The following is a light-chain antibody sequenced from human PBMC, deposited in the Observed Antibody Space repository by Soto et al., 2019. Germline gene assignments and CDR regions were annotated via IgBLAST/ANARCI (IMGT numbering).Light chain of an antibody. CDR3: SSYTSSTTLV. CDR2: EVS. CDR1: SSDVGGYNY. V-gene: IGLV2-14*01. J-gene: IGLJ2*01. Sequence: QSALTQPASVSGSPGQSITISCTGSSSDVGGYNYVSWYQQHPGKAPKLMIYEVSNRPSGVSNRFSGSKSGNTASLTISGIQAADEADYYCSSYTSSTTLVFGGGTKVTVL.